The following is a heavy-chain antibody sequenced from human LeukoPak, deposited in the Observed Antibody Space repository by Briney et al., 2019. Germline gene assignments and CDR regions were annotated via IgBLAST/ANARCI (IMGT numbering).Heavy chain of an antibody. CDR3: ARGKRHPIYYYYYMDV. CDR2: TNPNSGKT. D-gene: IGHD1-1*01. Sequence: ASVKVSCKASGYSFTSYDINWVRQASGHGLEWMGWTNPNSGKTGYAQKFQGRITMTRNSSISTAYMELSSLRSDDTAVYYCARGKRHPIYYYYYMDVWGKGTTVTVSS. V-gene: IGHV1-8*01. J-gene: IGHJ6*03. CDR1: GYSFTSYD.